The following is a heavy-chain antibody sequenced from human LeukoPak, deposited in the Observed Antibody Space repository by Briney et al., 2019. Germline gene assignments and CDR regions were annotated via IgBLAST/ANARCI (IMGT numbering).Heavy chain of an antibody. V-gene: IGHV4-4*07. D-gene: IGHD5-18*01. CDR3: ARDLGGYSYTYYYYYMDV. J-gene: IGHJ6*03. CDR2: IYTSGSA. CDR1: GGSISSYY. Sequence: SETLSLTCTVSGGSISSYYWSWIRQPAGKGLEWIGRIYTSGSANYNPSPKSRVTMSVDTSKNQFSLKLSSVTAADTAVYYCARDLGGYSYTYYYYYMDVWGKGTTVTVSS.